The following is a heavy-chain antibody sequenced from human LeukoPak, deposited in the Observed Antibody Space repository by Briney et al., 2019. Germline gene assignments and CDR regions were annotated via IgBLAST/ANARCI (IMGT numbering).Heavy chain of an antibody. CDR3: ASARDWFDP. V-gene: IGHV4-31*03. CDR1: GGSISIGGYY. CDR2: IYYSGRT. Sequence: PSETLSLTCTVSGGSISIGGYYWSWSRQEPGKGREWVGYIYYSGRTYDDPSFKSRVRISVDPFRNQLSLKLSSVLAAGRAVDYCASARDWFDPWPQGTLVSLSS. J-gene: IGHJ5*02.